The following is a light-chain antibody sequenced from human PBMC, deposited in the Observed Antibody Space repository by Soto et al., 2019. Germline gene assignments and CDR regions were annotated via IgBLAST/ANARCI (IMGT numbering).Light chain of an antibody. V-gene: IGKV1-39*01. CDR2: DIS. CDR1: QSVFNY. J-gene: IGKJ1*01. Sequence: DIQVTPSPASRSSSFLDIVTITCRVSQSVFNYLHWYQQKPGRAPNLLIYDISTLQSGVPSRFSGSGSGTDFTLTISSLQNEDFATYYCQQSYYNPTFGQGTKVDI. CDR3: QQSYYNPT.